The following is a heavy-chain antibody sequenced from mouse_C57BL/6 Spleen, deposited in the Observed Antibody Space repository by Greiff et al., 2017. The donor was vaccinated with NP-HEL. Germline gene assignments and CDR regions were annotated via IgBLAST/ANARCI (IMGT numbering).Heavy chain of an antibody. V-gene: IGHV2-3*01. D-gene: IGHD1-1*01. CDR2: IWGDGST. CDR3: AKPEMDYYGSSGYFDV. J-gene: IGHJ1*03. CDR1: GFSLTSYG. Sequence: VQVVESGPGLVAPSQSLSITCTVSGFSLTSYGVSWVRQPPGKGLEWLGVIWGDGSTNYHSALISRLSISKDNSKSQVFLKLNSLQTDDTATYYCAKPEMDYYGSSGYFDVWGTGTTVTVSS.